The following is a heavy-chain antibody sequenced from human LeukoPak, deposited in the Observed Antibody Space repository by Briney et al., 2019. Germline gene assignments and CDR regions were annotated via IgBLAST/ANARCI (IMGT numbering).Heavy chain of an antibody. Sequence: SETLSLTCAVYGGSFSGYYWSWIRQPPGKGLEWIGEINHSGSTNYNPSLKSRVTISVDTSKNQFSLKLSSVTAADTAVYYCARQRGYSSGPSDAFDIWGQGTMVTVSS. V-gene: IGHV4-34*01. D-gene: IGHD3-22*01. J-gene: IGHJ3*02. CDR2: INHSGST. CDR1: GGSFSGYY. CDR3: ARQRGYSSGPSDAFDI.